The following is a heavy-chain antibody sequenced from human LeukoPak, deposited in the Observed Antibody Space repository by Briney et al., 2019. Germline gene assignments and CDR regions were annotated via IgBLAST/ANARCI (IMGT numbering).Heavy chain of an antibody. CDR1: GFTFSSYG. CDR2: IWYDGSNK. D-gene: IGHD5-18*01. Sequence: PGGSLRLSCAASGFTFSSYGMPWVRQAPGKGLEWVAVIWYDGSNKYYADSVKGRFTISRDNSKNTLYLQMNSLRAEDTAVYYCARARGYSYGYYGYWGQGTLVTVSS. V-gene: IGHV3-33*01. CDR3: ARARGYSYGYYGY. J-gene: IGHJ4*02.